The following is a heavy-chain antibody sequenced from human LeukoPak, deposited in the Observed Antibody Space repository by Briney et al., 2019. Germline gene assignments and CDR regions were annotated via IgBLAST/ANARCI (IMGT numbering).Heavy chain of an antibody. J-gene: IGHJ3*02. D-gene: IGHD1-26*01. CDR1: GGSFSGYY. V-gene: IGHV4-34*01. CDR3: ARRSLSLPGAFDI. CDR2: IDHSGST. Sequence: SETLSLTCAVYGGSFSGYYWSWIRQPPGKGLEWIGEIDHSGSTNYNPSLKNRVTISVGTSKNQFSLKLSSVTAADTAVYYCARRSLSLPGAFDIWGQGTMVTVSS.